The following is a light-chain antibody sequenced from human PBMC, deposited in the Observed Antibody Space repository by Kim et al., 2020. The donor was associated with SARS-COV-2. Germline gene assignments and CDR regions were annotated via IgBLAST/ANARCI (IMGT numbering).Light chain of an antibody. Sequence: QSVVTQPASVSGSPGQSITMSCTGTSSDVGNYNYVSWYQQHPGKAPKLLIYDVDKRPSGVSDRFTGSKSGDTASLTISGLQTEDEADYYCTSFTTAYTYVFGSGTKVTVL. V-gene: IGLV2-14*03. CDR1: SSDVGNYNY. J-gene: IGLJ1*01. CDR3: TSFTTAYTYV. CDR2: DVD.